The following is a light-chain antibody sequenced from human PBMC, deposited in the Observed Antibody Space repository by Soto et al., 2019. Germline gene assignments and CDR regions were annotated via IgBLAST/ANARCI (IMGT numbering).Light chain of an antibody. CDR1: SSDVGGYDY. CDR2: DVT. Sequence: QSALAQPASVSGSPGQSIAISCAGSSSDVGGYDYVSWYQQHPDKAPKLILYDVTNRPSGISFRFSGSKSGNTASLTISGLQPEDEADYYCRSYTSSDNYVFGTGTKLTVL. J-gene: IGLJ1*01. CDR3: RSYTSSDNYV. V-gene: IGLV2-14*03.